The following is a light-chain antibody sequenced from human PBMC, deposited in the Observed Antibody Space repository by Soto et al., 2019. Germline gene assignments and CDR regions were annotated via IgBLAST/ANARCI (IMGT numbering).Light chain of an antibody. CDR3: QTYDSWPL. Sequence: EIVMTQSPATLSVSPGERATLSCRASQSVSSKLAWYQQKPGQAPRVVVYGASTRATGIPARFSGSGSGTEFTLTISGLQSEDFAVYYCQTYDSWPLFGQGTRLEI. V-gene: IGKV3-15*01. CDR2: GAS. CDR1: QSVSSK. J-gene: IGKJ5*01.